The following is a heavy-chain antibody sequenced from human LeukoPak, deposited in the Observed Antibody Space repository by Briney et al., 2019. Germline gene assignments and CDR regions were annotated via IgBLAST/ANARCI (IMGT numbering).Heavy chain of an antibody. Sequence: ASVKVSCKASGYTFTGYHMHWVRQAPGQGLEWMGWINPNIGTTNYAQNFQGRVTMTRDTSITTVYLEMSRLRFDDTTVYYCAKDRGEHLKAFDPFDIWGQGKTVTVSS. D-gene: IGHD1-26*01. J-gene: IGHJ3*02. CDR1: GYTFTGYH. CDR3: AKDRGEHLKAFDPFDI. V-gene: IGHV1-2*02. CDR2: INPNIGTT.